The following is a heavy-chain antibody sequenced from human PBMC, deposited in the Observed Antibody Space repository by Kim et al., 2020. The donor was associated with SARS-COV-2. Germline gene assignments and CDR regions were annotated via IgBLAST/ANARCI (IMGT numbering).Heavy chain of an antibody. D-gene: IGHD2-15*01. CDR3: ARGSCSGGSCYSGY. V-gene: IGHV1-46*01. J-gene: IGHJ4*02. Sequence: AQKFQGRVTMTRDTSTSTVYMELSSLRSEDTAVYYCARGSCSGGSCYSGYWGQGTLVTVSS.